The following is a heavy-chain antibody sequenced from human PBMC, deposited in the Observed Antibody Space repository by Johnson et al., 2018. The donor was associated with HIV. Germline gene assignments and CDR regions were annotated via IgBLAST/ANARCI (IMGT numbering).Heavy chain of an antibody. CDR3: ARDRRGHLSWSSDAFDI. V-gene: IGHV3-15*01. D-gene: IGHD6-13*01. J-gene: IGHJ3*02. CDR2: IRSKTDGGTT. Sequence: EQLVVSGGGLVKPGRSLRLSCAASGFTFSDYNMNWVRQAPGKGLEWVGRIRSKTDGGTTDYGAPVKGRFTISREDSKNTLYLQMNSLKTEDTAEYYCARDRRGHLSWSSDAFDIWGQGTMVTVSS. CDR1: GFTFSDYN.